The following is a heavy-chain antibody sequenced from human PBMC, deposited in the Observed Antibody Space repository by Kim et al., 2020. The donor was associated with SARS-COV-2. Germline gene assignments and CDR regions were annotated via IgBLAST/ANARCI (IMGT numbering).Heavy chain of an antibody. CDR1: GYSISSGYY. Sequence: SETLSLTCTVSGYSISSGYYWGWIRQPPGKGLEWIGSIYHSGSTYYNPSLKSRVTISVDTSKNQFSLKLSSVTAADTAVYYCARWGGGIQLWLPKRHVDYWGQGTLVTVSS. V-gene: IGHV4-38-2*02. D-gene: IGHD5-18*01. J-gene: IGHJ4*02. CDR3: ARWGGGIQLWLPKRHVDY. CDR2: IYHSGST.